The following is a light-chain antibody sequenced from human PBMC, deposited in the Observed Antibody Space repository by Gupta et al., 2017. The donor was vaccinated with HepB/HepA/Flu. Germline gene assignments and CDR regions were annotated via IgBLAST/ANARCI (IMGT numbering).Light chain of an antibody. CDR1: QSINSY. J-gene: IGKJ1*01. Sequence: DIKTPYPPSSLSASVGDRVTITCRASQSINSYLNWYQQKPGKAPKLLIYAASSLQSGVPSRFSGSGSGTDFTLSISRLQPEDFATYYCQQSHSTPRTFGQGTKVEIK. CDR3: QQSHSTPRT. CDR2: AAS. V-gene: IGKV1-39*01.